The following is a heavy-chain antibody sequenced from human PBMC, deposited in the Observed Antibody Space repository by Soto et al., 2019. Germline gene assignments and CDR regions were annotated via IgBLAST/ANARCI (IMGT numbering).Heavy chain of an antibody. V-gene: IGHV3-23*01. CDR3: ARGGVYGTDHYYRGMDV. CDR1: GFTFRAYG. D-gene: IGHD4-17*01. Sequence: EEQLLASGGGLVNPGGSLTLSGEASGFTFRAYGWSWIRHTPEKGLAGVSSINLFDGRTYYTDSVKGRFTISKDDSKSTVSLQLNSLRVDDTAIYYCARGGVYGTDHYYRGMDVWGQGRPVTVS. CDR2: INLFDGRT. J-gene: IGHJ6*02.